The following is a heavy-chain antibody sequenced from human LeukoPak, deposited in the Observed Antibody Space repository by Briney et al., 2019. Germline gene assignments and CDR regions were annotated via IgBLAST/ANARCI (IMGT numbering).Heavy chain of an antibody. Sequence: GGSLRLSCAASGFTFSSYGMHWVRQAPGKGLEWMAVISYDGSNKYYADSVKGRLTISRDNSKNTLYLQMNSLRAEDTAVYYCANIGNIVVVTNDAFDIWGPGTMVTVSS. CDR3: ANIGNIVVVTNDAFDI. CDR1: GFTFSSYG. V-gene: IGHV3-30*18. D-gene: IGHD2-21*02. J-gene: IGHJ3*02. CDR2: ISYDGSNK.